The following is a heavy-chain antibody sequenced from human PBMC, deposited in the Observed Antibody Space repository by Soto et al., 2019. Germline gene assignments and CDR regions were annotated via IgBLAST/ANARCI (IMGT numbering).Heavy chain of an antibody. D-gene: IGHD1-26*01. J-gene: IGHJ6*02. CDR1: GFTFSIYA. CDR3: ARGASGSYWGIGSYYYYGMDV. V-gene: IGHV3-23*01. Sequence: EVQLLESGGGLVQPGGSLRLSCAASGFTFSIYAMSWIRQAPGKGLEWVSGFRGSDETTYYADSVKGRFTISRDTSKDTLYLQMNSLRAEDTAVYYCARGASGSYWGIGSYYYYGMDVWGQGTTVTVSS. CDR2: FRGSDETT.